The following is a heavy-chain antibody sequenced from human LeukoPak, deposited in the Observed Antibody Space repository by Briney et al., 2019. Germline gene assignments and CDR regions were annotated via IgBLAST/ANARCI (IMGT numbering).Heavy chain of an antibody. J-gene: IGHJ5*02. V-gene: IGHV1-24*01. CDR1: GYTLTELS. CDR3: ATDRRLERRSGFDP. CDR2: FDPEDGET. D-gene: IGHD1-1*01. Sequence: GASVKVSCKVSGYTLTELSMHWVRQAPGKGLEWMGGFDPEDGETIYAQKFQGRVTMTEDTSTDTAYMELSSLRSEDTAVYYCATDRRLERRSGFDPWGQGTLVTVSS.